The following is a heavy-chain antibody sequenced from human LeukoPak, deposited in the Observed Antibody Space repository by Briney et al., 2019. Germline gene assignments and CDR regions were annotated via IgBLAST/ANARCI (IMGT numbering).Heavy chain of an antibody. CDR3: ARQITVIVVLADC. D-gene: IGHD3-22*01. CDR2: INPSGGSA. J-gene: IGHJ4*02. CDR1: GYTFTRYY. Sequence: ASVTLSCKASGYTFTRYYMHMVRQAPGQGLEWMGIINPSGGSAIYAHKIPGTATITRHTSTSTVNMELSSLRSEDTVVCYCARQITVIVVLADCWGGGTLVTVCS. V-gene: IGHV1-46*01.